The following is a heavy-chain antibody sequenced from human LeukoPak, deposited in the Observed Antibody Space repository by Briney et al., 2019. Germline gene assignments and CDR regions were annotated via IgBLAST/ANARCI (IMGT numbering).Heavy chain of an antibody. J-gene: IGHJ3*02. D-gene: IGHD2-2*01. Sequence: ASVKVSCKASGYTFTSYDINWVRQATGQGLEWMGWMNPNSGNTGYAQKFQGRVTITRNTSISTAYMELSSLRPEDTAVYYCASYCSSTSCYGYAFDIWGQGTMVTVSS. CDR3: ASYCSSTSCYGYAFDI. V-gene: IGHV1-8*03. CDR2: MNPNSGNT. CDR1: GYTFTSYD.